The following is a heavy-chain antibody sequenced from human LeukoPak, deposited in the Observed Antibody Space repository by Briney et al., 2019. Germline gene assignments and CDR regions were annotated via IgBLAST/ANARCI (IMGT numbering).Heavy chain of an antibody. D-gene: IGHD3-9*01. Sequence: GGSLRLSCAASGFTFSSYEMNWVRQAPGKGLEWVSYISCSGSTTYYADSVKGRFTISRDNAKNSLYLQMNSLRAEDTAVYYCAREGYYDILTGYYLYGMDVWGQGTTVTVSS. CDR1: GFTFSSYE. CDR3: AREGYYDILTGYYLYGMDV. V-gene: IGHV3-48*03. J-gene: IGHJ6*02. CDR2: ISCSGSTT.